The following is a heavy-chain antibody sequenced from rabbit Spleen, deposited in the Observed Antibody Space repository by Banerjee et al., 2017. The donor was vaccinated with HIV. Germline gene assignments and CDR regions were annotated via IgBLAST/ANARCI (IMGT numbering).Heavy chain of an antibody. D-gene: IGHD4-2*01. CDR3: ARDAAGREDFNL. Sequence: QEQLEESGGDLVKPGASLTLTCKASGLDFTARYWICWVRQAPGKGLEWIACIDVAKSGNAYYASWAKGRFTISKTSSTTVTLQMTSLTAADTATYFCARDAAGREDFNLWGPGTLVTVS. V-gene: IGHV1S45*01. J-gene: IGHJ4*01. CDR2: IDVAKSGNA. CDR1: GLDFTARYW.